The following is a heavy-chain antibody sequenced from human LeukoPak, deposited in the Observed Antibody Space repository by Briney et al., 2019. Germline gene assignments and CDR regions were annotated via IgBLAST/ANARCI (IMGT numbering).Heavy chain of an antibody. CDR3: ARGRYGDYVFPPKYFDY. CDR2: INHSGST. Sequence: SETLSLTCAVYGGSFSGYYWSWIRQPPGKGLEWLGEINHSGSTNYNPSLKSRVTISVDTSKNQFSLKLSSVTAADTAVYYCARGRYGDYVFPPKYFDYWGQGTLVTVSS. V-gene: IGHV4-34*01. J-gene: IGHJ4*02. D-gene: IGHD4-17*01. CDR1: GGSFSGYY.